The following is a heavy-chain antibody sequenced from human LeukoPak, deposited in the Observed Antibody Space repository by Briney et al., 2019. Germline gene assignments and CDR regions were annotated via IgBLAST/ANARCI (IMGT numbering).Heavy chain of an antibody. Sequence: STETLSLTCAVYGGSFSGYYWSWIRQPPGKGLEWIGEINHSGSTSYNPSLKSRVTISMDTSKNQFSLKLSSVTAADSAVYYCARSDYSGSGTYTEFDAFDIWGQGPMVTVSS. CDR2: INHSGST. CDR3: ARSDYSGSGTYTEFDAFDI. CDR1: GGSFSGYY. J-gene: IGHJ3*02. V-gene: IGHV4-34*01. D-gene: IGHD3-10*01.